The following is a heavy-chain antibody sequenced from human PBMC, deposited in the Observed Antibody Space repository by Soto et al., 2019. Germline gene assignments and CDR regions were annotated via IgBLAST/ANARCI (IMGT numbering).Heavy chain of an antibody. J-gene: IGHJ6*02. CDR2: IYYSGNT. CDR3: ASCSLYGMDV. D-gene: IGHD3-10*02. V-gene: IGHV4-30-4*01. CDR1: GGSISSCYYY. Sequence: SETLSLTCSVSGGSISSCYYYWSWIRQPPGKGLDWIGNIYYSGNTYYNPSLKIRLVISIYTYKNQFFLQVGSVTAADTAVYYCASCSLYGMDVWGQGTTVTVSS.